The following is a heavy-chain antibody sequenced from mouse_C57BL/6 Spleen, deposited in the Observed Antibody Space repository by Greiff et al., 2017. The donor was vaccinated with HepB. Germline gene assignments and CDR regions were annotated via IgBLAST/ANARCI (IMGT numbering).Heavy chain of an antibody. CDR1: GFTFSSYT. D-gene: IGHD2-2*01. V-gene: IGHV5-9*01. J-gene: IGHJ4*01. CDR2: ISGGGGNT. CDR3: ARHGPYGYDDAMDY. Sequence: EVQRVESGGGLVKPGGSLKLSCAASGFTFSSYTMSWVRQTPEKRLEWVATISGGGGNTYYPDSVKGRFTISRDNAKNTLYLQMSSLRSEDTALYYCARHGPYGYDDAMDYWGQGTSVTVSS.